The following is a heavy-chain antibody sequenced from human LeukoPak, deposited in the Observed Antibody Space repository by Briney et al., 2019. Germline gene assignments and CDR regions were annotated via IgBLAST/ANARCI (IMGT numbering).Heavy chain of an antibody. J-gene: IGHJ4*02. CDR1: GFTFDDYA. D-gene: IGHD6-13*01. CDR3: AKNSSSSWYGRVDY. V-gene: IGHV3-9*01. Sequence: PGRSLRLSWAASGFTFDDYAMHWVRQAPGKGLEWVSGISWNSGSIGYADSVKGRFTISRDNAKNSLYLQMNSLRAEDTALYYCAKNSSSSWYGRVDYWGQGTLVTVSS. CDR2: ISWNSGSI.